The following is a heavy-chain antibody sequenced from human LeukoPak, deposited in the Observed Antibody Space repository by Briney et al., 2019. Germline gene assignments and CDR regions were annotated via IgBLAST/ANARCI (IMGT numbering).Heavy chain of an antibody. CDR2: ISGDGGST. V-gene: IGHV3-43*02. CDR3: AKDISRNVVVVPAADY. D-gene: IGHD2-2*01. CDR1: GFAFDDYA. J-gene: IGHJ4*02. Sequence: GGSLRLSCAASGFAFDDYAMHWVRQPPGKSLEWVSLISGDGGSTYYADSVKGRFTVYRDNSKNSLYLQMNSLRTEDTALYYCAKDISRNVVVVPAADYWGQGTLVTVSS.